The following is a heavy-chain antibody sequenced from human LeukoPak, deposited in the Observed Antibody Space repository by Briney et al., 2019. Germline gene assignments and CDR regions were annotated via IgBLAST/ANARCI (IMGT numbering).Heavy chain of an antibody. CDR2: INPKSGGT. D-gene: IGHD3-10*01. J-gene: IGHJ3*02. V-gene: IGHV1-2*02. Sequence: ASLTVSCKASGYTFTAYSMHWVRQAPGQGLEWMGWINPKSGGTNEAQKFQGRVTMTRDTSITTAYMELSRLRSDDTAVYYCARDLDYYGSGSFFNIWGQGTMVTVSS. CDR1: GYTFTAYS. CDR3: ARDLDYYGSGSFFNI.